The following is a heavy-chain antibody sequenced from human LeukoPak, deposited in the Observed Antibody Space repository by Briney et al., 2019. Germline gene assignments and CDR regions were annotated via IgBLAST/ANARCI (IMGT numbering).Heavy chain of an antibody. CDR3: ARGPWGSTSHFDY. V-gene: IGHV1-2*02. D-gene: IGHD7-27*01. CDR2: INPNSGGT. Sequence: ASVKVSCKASGYTLTGYYMHWVRQAPGQGLEWMGWINPNSGGTNYAQKFQGRVTITRDTSISTAYMELSRLRSDDTAVYYCARGPWGSTSHFDYWGQGTLVTVSS. CDR1: GYTLTGYY. J-gene: IGHJ4*02.